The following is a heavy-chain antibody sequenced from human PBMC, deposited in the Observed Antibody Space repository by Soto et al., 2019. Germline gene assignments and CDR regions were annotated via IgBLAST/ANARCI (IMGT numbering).Heavy chain of an antibody. CDR2: IKQDGSEK. D-gene: IGHD2-2*01. V-gene: IGHV3-7*03. CDR3: ARDGSVVQATYYYYGMDV. J-gene: IGHJ6*02. Sequence: GGSLRLSCAASGFTFSSYWMSWVRQAPGKGLEWVANIKQDGSEKYYVDSVKGRFTISRDNAKNSLYLQMNSLRAEDTAVYYCARDGSVVQATYYYYGMDVWGQGTTVTVSS. CDR1: GFTFSSYW.